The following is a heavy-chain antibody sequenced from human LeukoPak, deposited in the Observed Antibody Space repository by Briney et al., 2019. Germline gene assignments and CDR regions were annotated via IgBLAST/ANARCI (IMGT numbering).Heavy chain of an antibody. CDR3: ARLMGYDYVWGSYRSAFDI. CDR1: GGSISSYY. D-gene: IGHD3-16*01. V-gene: IGHV4-34*01. J-gene: IGHJ3*02. Sequence: SETLSLTCTVSGGSISSYYWSWIRQPPGKGLEWIGEINHSGSTNYNPSLKSRVTISVDTSKNQFSLKLSSVTAADTAVYYCARLMGYDYVWGSYRSAFDIWGQGTMVTVSS. CDR2: INHSGST.